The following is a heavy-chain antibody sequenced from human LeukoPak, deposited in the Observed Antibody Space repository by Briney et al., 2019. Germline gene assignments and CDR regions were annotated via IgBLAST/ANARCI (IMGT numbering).Heavy chain of an antibody. CDR3: AKALGGDDFDY. J-gene: IGHJ4*02. Sequence: GGSLRLSCAASGFTFRSYGMSWVRQAPGKGLEWVSSLSGSGGSTYYADSVKGRFTISRDNSKNTLFLHMNSLRAEDTAVYYCAKALGGDDFDYWGQGTLVTVSS. CDR2: LSGSGGST. D-gene: IGHD3-16*01. CDR1: GFTFRSYG. V-gene: IGHV3-23*01.